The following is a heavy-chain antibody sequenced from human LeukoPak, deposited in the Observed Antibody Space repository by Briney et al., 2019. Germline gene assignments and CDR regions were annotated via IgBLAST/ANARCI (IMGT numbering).Heavy chain of an antibody. Sequence: PGGSLRLSCAGSGFIFSSYAMHWVRQAPGKGLEWVAVISYDGSNKYYADSVKGRFTISRDNSKNTLYLQMNSLRAEDTAVYYCAKLPTLTGLVYWGQGTLVTVSS. J-gene: IGHJ4*02. CDR1: GFIFSSYA. CDR3: AKLPTLTGLVY. V-gene: IGHV3-30*18. D-gene: IGHD3-9*01. CDR2: ISYDGSNK.